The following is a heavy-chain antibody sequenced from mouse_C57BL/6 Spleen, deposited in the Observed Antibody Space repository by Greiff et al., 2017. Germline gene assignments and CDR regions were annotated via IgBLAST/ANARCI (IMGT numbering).Heavy chain of an antibody. J-gene: IGHJ3*01. CDR2: IYWGDDT. Sequence: QVTLKVSGPGILQSSQTLSLTCSFSGFSLSTSGMRVSWLRQPPGNGLEWLAHIYWGDDTRYNPFLKSRLAISEDTSSNQVFLKITRVDAAVTATDFCARRAAGTGFGYWGQGALVTVSA. CDR1: GFSLSTSGMR. V-gene: IGHV8-12*01. D-gene: IGHD3-3*01. CDR3: ARRAAGTGFGY.